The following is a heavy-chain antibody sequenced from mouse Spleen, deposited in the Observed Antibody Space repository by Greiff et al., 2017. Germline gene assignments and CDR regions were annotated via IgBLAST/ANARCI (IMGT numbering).Heavy chain of an antibody. CDR1: GFSLTGYG. Sequence: VKVVESGPGLVAPSQSLSITCTVSGFSLTGYGVNWVRQPPGKGLEWLGMIWGDGSTDYNSALKSRLSISKDNSKSQVFLKMNSLQTDDTARYYCARGRGQLGLWFAYWGQGTLVTVSA. CDR3: ARGRGQLGLWFAY. V-gene: IGHV2-6-7*01. CDR2: IWGDGST. J-gene: IGHJ3*01. D-gene: IGHD3-1*01.